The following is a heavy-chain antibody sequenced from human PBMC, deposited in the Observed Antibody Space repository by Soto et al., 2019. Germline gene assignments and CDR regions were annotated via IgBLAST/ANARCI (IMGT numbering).Heavy chain of an antibody. Sequence: SETLSLTCTVSGGSISSYYWSWIRQPPGKGLEWIGYIYYSGSTNYNPSLKSRFTISVDTSKNQFSLKLSSLTAAVTAVYYCARDLYYDFWSGQEYYYYYYGMDVWGQGTTVTVSS. D-gene: IGHD3-3*01. CDR2: IYYSGST. CDR1: GGSISSYY. V-gene: IGHV4-59*01. CDR3: ARDLYYDFWSGQEYYYYYYGMDV. J-gene: IGHJ6*02.